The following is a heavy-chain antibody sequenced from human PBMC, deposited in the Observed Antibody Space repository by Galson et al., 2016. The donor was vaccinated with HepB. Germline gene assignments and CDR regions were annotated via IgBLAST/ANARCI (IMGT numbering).Heavy chain of an antibody. CDR1: GYTFTGFY. J-gene: IGHJ4*02. CDR2: INPKTGGT. V-gene: IGHV1-2*04. Sequence: SVKVSCKASGYTFTGFYIHWVRQAPGQGLEWMGWINPKTGGTNYAQSFQGWVTMTRDTSISTAYMEVSSLRSNDTAIYYCARDKGGTHDYWGQGTLVTVS. CDR3: ARDKGGTHDY. D-gene: IGHD1-7*01.